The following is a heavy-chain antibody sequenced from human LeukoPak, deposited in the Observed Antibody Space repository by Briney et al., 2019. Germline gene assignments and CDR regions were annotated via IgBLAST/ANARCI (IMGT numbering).Heavy chain of an antibody. J-gene: IGHJ6*02. CDR3: AMGTMDV. Sequence: SVKVSCKASGNNLTSFDINWLRQTTGQGPEWMAYINPSDNTGYAPKFQGRVTVTRNTSTHTVYMELSGLKSEDTAVYYCAMGTMDVWGQGTTVTVSS. CDR1: GNNLTSFD. D-gene: IGHD7-27*01. CDR2: INPSDNT. V-gene: IGHV1-8*01.